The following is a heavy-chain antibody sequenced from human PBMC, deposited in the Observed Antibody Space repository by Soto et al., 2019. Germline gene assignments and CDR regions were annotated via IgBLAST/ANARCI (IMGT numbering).Heavy chain of an antibody. J-gene: IGHJ4*02. V-gene: IGHV1-46*01. CDR3: ARTPTGNTDYAYFDL. CDR2: IDPSGGSR. D-gene: IGHD4-17*01. CDR1: GYTFTNNY. Sequence: ASVKVSCKASGYTFTNNYVVWVRQAPGQGLEWMGVIDPSGGSRFYAQKFQGRVSITADKSTSTAYMELSSLTSEDTALYFCARTPTGNTDYAYFDLWGQGTLVTVSS.